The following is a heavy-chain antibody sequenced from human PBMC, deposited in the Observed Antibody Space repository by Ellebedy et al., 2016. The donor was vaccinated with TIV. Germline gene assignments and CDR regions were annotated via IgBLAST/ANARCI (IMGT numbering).Heavy chain of an antibody. J-gene: IGHJ4*02. D-gene: IGHD1-14*01. CDR3: AITYGTTFDI. CDR2: IYHDGDT. Sequence: MPSETLSLTCAVSGDSTTSINWWSWVRQSPGTGLEWIGEIYHDGDTNYNPSLKSRVSMSVDKSKNQCSLNLSAVTAADTGVYYCAITYGTTFDIWGQGTLVTVSS. CDR1: GDSTTSINW. V-gene: IGHV4-4*02.